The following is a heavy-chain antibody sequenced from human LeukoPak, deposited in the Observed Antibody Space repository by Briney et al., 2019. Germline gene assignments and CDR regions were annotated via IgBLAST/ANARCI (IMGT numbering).Heavy chain of an antibody. CDR3: ARAAHTVAGIVY. Sequence: GGSLRLSCAASGFTFSSYTMHWVRQSPGKGLEWVAVIFYDGSDKYYADSVKGRFTISRDNSKNTLYLQMNSLRAEDTALYYCARAAHTVAGIVYWGQGTLVTVSS. J-gene: IGHJ4*02. CDR2: IFYDGSDK. V-gene: IGHV3-30*04. D-gene: IGHD6-19*01. CDR1: GFTFSSYT.